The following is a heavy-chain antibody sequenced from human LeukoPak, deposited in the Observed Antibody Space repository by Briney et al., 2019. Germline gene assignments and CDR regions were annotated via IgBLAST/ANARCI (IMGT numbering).Heavy chain of an antibody. CDR3: AKDLDSSGSRFDY. Sequence: GGSLRLSCAASGFTFSIYAMAWVRQAPGKGLEWVSGISGSGDSTYYADSVKGRFTISRDNSKNTLYLQMNSLRAEDTATYYCAKDLDSSGSRFDYWGQGTLVTVSS. CDR2: ISGSGDST. J-gene: IGHJ4*02. V-gene: IGHV3-23*01. D-gene: IGHD3-22*01. CDR1: GFTFSIYA.